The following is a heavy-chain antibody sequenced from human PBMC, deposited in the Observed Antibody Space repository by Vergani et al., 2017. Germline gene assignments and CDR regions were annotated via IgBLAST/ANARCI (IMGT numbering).Heavy chain of an antibody. CDR1: GFIFSGSA. CDR2: IRSKSNNYAT. J-gene: IGHJ4*02. V-gene: IGHV3-73*01. D-gene: IGHD3-10*01. Sequence: VQLVESGGGLVKPGGSLKLSCAASGFIFSGSAIHWVRQASEKGLEWVGRIRSKSNNYATAYAASVEGRFTISRDDSKNTAYLQMNSLKSEDTAVYYCTGSLGYWGQGTLVTVSS. CDR3: TGSLGY.